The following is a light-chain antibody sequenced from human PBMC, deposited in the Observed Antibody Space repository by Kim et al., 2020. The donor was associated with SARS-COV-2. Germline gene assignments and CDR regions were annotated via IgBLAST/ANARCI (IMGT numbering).Light chain of an antibody. CDR1: ERVTTN. CDR2: GAS. J-gene: IGKJ1*01. CDR3: QQYNNWWT. Sequence: SLSPGERATLSCRASERVTTNLAWYQQRPGQAPRLLIYGASSRATGIPARFSGSGSGTEFTLTISSLQSEDFAVYFCQQYNNWWTFGQGTKVDIK. V-gene: IGKV3-15*01.